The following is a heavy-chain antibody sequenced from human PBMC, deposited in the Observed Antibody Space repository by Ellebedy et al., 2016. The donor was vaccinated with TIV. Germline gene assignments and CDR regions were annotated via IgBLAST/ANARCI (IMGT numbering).Heavy chain of an antibody. D-gene: IGHD2-2*01. CDR2: ISDSGTV. V-gene: IGHV4-34*01. J-gene: IGHJ5*02. CDR1: GGSFSDYY. CDR3: ARGSLGYCSTTSRCDWFDP. Sequence: SETLSLTXAVYGGSFSDYYWSWIRQTPGKGLEWIGEISDSGTVNYKSSLRSRVTISVDTSKRQIPLKVRSLNVEDTAVYYCARGSLGYCSTTSRCDWFDPWGHGTPVTVSS.